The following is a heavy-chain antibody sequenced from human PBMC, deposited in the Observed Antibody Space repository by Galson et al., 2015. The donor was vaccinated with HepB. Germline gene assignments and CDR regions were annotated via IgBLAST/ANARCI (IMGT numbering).Heavy chain of an antibody. Sequence: SLRLSCAASGFTFSSYAMSWVRQAPGKGLEWVSAISGSGGSTYYADSVKGRFTISRDNSKNTLYLQMNSLRAEDTAVYYCAKPSHVGIAARPDWFDPWGQGTLVTVSS. J-gene: IGHJ5*02. CDR2: ISGSGGST. D-gene: IGHD6-6*01. CDR3: AKPSHVGIAARPDWFDP. V-gene: IGHV3-23*01. CDR1: GFTFSSYA.